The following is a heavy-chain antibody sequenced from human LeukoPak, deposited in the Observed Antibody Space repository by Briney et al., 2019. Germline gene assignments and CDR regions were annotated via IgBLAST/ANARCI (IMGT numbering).Heavy chain of an antibody. J-gene: IGHJ4*02. D-gene: IGHD6-13*01. V-gene: IGHV4-34*01. Sequence: ASETLSLTRAVYGVSFSGYYWSWIRQPPGKGLEWVGGINDSGSTNYNPSLKSRVTISVDTSKNQFSLKLSSVTAADTAVYYCARPSRYSRRFDYWGQGTLVTVSS. CDR2: INDSGST. CDR3: ARPSRYSRRFDY. CDR1: GVSFSGYY.